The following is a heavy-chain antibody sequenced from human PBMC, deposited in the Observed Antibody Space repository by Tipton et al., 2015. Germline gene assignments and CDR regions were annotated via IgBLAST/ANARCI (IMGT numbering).Heavy chain of an antibody. Sequence: TLSLTCTVSGGSISSYYWSWIRQPPGKGLEWLGYIYYAGNTNYNPSLKSRVTISVDTSKNQFSLKLSSVTAADTAVYYCARERDSINRGLDYWGQGTLVTVSS. J-gene: IGHJ4*02. CDR3: ARERDSINRGLDY. CDR2: IYYAGNT. D-gene: IGHD3-22*01. CDR1: GGSISSYY. V-gene: IGHV4-59*01.